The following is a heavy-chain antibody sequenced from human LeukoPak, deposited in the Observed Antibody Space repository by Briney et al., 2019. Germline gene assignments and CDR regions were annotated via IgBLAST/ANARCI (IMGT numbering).Heavy chain of an antibody. Sequence: PSETLSLTCAVYGGSFSGYCWSWIRQPPGKGLEWIGEINHSGSTNYNPSLKSRVTISVDTSKNQFSLKLSSVTAADTAVYYCASPPKSSPYYFDYWGQGTLVTVSS. CDR1: GGSFSGYC. J-gene: IGHJ4*02. V-gene: IGHV4-34*01. CDR3: ASPPKSSPYYFDY. CDR2: INHSGST.